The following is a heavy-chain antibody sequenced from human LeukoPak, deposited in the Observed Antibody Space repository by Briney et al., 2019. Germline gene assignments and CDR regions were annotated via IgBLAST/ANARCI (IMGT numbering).Heavy chain of an antibody. Sequence: TSQTLSLTCTVSGASISGSISGGTYYWNWIRQPAGKGLEWIGRMHNGGTTINYSPSLKSRVTISVDTSKNQFSLNVTSVTAADTAVYYCARSTNRLDSWGQGTLVTVSS. D-gene: IGHD1-14*01. CDR1: GASISGSISGGTYY. J-gene: IGHJ4*02. V-gene: IGHV4-61*02. CDR2: MHNGGTT. CDR3: ARSTNRLDS.